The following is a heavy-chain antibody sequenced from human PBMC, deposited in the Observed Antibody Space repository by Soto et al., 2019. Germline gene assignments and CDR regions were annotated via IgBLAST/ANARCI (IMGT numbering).Heavy chain of an antibody. CDR1: GDSVSSNSAA. J-gene: IGHJ4*02. Sequence: SQTLSLTCAISGDSVSSNSAAWNWIRQSPSRGLEWLGRTYYRSKWYNDYAVSVKSRITINPDTSKNQFSLQLNSVTPEDTAVYYCAGGHYYFGSGNYYPFDYWGQGTLVTVSS. CDR3: AGGHYYFGSGNYYPFDY. CDR2: TYYRSKWYN. V-gene: IGHV6-1*01. D-gene: IGHD3-10*01.